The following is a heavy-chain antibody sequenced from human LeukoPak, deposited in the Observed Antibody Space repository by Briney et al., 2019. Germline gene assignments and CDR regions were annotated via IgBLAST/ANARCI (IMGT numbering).Heavy chain of an antibody. J-gene: IGHJ4*02. CDR1: GYTFTSYD. CDR2: MNPNSGNT. D-gene: IGHD2-2*01. CDR3: ARIRPAAMDALDY. Sequence: ASVKVSCKASGYTFTSYDINWVRQATGQGLEWMGWMNPNSGNTGYAQKFQGRVTMTRNTSISTAYMELSSLRSEDTAVYYCARIRPAAMDALDYWGQGTLVTVSS. V-gene: IGHV1-8*01.